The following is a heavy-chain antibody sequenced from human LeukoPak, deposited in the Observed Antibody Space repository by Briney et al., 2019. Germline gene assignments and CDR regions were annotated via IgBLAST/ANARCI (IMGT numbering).Heavy chain of an antibody. Sequence: GGSLRLSCAASGFIFSNYHMNWVRQAPGKGLEWLSYMSSSGSAIYYADSVEGRFTISRDNAKNPLYLQMNSLRAEDTAVYYCTRDGATGGVRYYYGMDVWGQGTTVTVTS. CDR1: GFIFSNYH. CDR3: TRDGATGGVRYYYGMDV. V-gene: IGHV3-48*03. D-gene: IGHD5-24*01. J-gene: IGHJ6*02. CDR2: MSSSGSAI.